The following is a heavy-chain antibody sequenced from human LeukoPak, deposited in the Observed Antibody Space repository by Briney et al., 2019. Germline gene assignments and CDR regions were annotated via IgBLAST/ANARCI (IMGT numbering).Heavy chain of an antibody. CDR1: RFTFNSYA. CDR2: IGGSNGIT. V-gene: IGHV3-23*01. J-gene: IGHJ4*02. CDR3: AKDQRIRVADRFDY. D-gene: IGHD6-19*01. Sequence: GGSLRLSCAASRFTFNSYAMSWVRQAPGKGLEWVSVIGGSNGITFYVGSVKGRFTISRDNSKDTLYLQMNSLRAEDTAVYYCAKDQRIRVADRFDYWGQGTLVTVSS.